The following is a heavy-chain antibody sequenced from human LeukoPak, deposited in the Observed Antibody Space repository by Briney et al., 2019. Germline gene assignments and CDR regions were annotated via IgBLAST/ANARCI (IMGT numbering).Heavy chain of an antibody. CDR2: IIPIFGTA. CDR1: GGTFSSYA. D-gene: IGHD3-22*01. J-gene: IGHJ4*02. CDR3: ARDSSGYLPPID. V-gene: IGHV1-69*13. Sequence: VKVSCKASGGTFSSYAISWVRQAPGQGLEWMGGIIPIFGTANYAQKFQGRVTITADESTSTAYMELSSLRSEDTAVYYCARDSSGYLPPIDRGQGTLVTVSS.